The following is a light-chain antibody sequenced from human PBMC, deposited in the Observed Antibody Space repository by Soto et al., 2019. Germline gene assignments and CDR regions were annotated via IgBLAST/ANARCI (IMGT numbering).Light chain of an antibody. V-gene: IGKV1-5*03. J-gene: IGKJ4*01. CDR3: QQYNSYSLT. CDR2: KAS. CDR1: QSISSW. Sequence: IQITQSPSTRSRSVLSRGTIPCGASQSISSWLAWYQQKPGKAPKLLIYKASSLESGVPSRFSGSGSGTEFTLTISSLQPDDFATYYCQQYNSYSLTFGGGTKVDIK.